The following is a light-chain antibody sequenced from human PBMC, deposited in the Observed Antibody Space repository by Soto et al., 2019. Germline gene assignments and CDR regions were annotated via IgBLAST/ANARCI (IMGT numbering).Light chain of an antibody. V-gene: IGKV3-15*01. Sequence: EIVMTQSPATLSVSPGERATLSCRASQSVSSNLAWYQQKPGQAPRLLIYGASTRATGIPARFSGSGSGTEFTITISSLQSEDFAVYCCQQYNNWPLMYTFGQGTKLEIK. CDR2: GAS. CDR3: QQYNNWPLMYT. CDR1: QSVSSN. J-gene: IGKJ2*01.